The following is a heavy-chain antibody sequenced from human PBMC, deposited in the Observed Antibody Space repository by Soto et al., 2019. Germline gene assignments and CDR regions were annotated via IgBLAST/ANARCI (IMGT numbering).Heavy chain of an antibody. D-gene: IGHD5-12*01. J-gene: IGHJ3*02. CDR3: ARQRDGYINDAFDI. CDR2: IYPPDSDT. CDR1: GYRFTTNW. V-gene: IGHV5-51*01. Sequence: GESLKISCKGSGYRFTTNWIGWVRQMPGKGLEWMGIIYPPDSDTRYSPSFQGQVTISADKSTSTAYLQWSSLKASDTAMYYCARQRDGYINDAFDIWGQGTMVT.